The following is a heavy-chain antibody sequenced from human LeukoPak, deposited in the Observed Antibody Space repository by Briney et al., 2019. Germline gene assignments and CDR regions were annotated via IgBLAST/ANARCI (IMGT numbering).Heavy chain of an antibody. J-gene: IGHJ6*03. CDR3: TRQSQYYDFWSGYSQESSHRHYYMDV. CDR1: GFTFSGSA. V-gene: IGHV3-73*01. CDR2: IRSKANSYAT. D-gene: IGHD3-3*01. Sequence: RPGGSLRLSCAASGFTFSGSAMHWVRQASGKGLEWVGRIRSKANSYATAYAASVKGRFTISRDDSKNTAYLQMNSLKTEDTAVYYCTRQSQYYDFWSGYSQESSHRHYYMDVWGKGTTVTVSS.